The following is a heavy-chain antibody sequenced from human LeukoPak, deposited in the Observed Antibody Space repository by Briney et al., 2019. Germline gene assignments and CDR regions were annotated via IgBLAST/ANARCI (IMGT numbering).Heavy chain of an antibody. CDR3: ARSPGCTSSSCPYYFDY. Sequence: ASVKVSCKASGYSFTNYDINWVRQASGQGLDWMGWMNPKSGNTGYAQKFQGRVTMTSNTSISTAYMELSSLRSEDTAVYYCARSPGCTSSSCPYYFDYWGQGTLVTVSS. CDR1: GYSFTNYD. D-gene: IGHD2-2*01. J-gene: IGHJ4*02. V-gene: IGHV1-8*01. CDR2: MNPKSGNT.